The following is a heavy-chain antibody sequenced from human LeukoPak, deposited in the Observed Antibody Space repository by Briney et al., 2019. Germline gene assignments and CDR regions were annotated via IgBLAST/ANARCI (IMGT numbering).Heavy chain of an antibody. CDR1: GFTFSSYG. CDR3: ARDAKEVSSGWYPGYYFDY. J-gene: IGHJ4*02. D-gene: IGHD6-19*01. CDR2: IWYDGSNK. V-gene: IGHV3-33*01. Sequence: GGSLRLSCAASGFTFSSYGMHWVRQAPGKGLEWVAVIWYDGSNKYYADSVKGRFTISRDNSKNTLYLQMNSLRAEDTAVYYCARDAKEVSSGWYPGYYFDYWGQGTLVTVSS.